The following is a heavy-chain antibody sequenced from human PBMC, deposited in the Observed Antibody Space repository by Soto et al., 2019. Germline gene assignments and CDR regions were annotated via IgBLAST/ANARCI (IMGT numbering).Heavy chain of an antibody. V-gene: IGHV3-48*01. CDR1: GFTFSSYS. CDR2: ISSSSSTI. J-gene: IGHJ5*02. CDR3: ARDSSGWYNWFDP. Sequence: GGSLRLSCAASGFTFSSYSMNWVRQAPGKGLEWVSYISSSSSTIYYADSVKGRFTISRDNAKNSLYLQMNSLRAEDTAVYYCARDSSGWYNWFDPWGQGTLVTVCS. D-gene: IGHD6-19*01.